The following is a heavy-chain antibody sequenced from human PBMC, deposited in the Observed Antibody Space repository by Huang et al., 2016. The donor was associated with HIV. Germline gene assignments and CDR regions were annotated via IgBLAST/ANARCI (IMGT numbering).Heavy chain of an antibody. J-gene: IGHJ3*01. CDR3: ARDLTGTRAAAAGIRGDAFDV. Sequence: QVQLVQSGAEVKKPGSSVKVSCKASGGTFGSYDISWVRQAPGQGLEVMGGIIPIFDTVNYAQKIQGRVRITADASTSTAYMELTSLRSEDTAVYYCARDLTGTRAAAAGIRGDAFDVWGQGTLVTVSS. V-gene: IGHV1-69*13. D-gene: IGHD6-13*01. CDR2: IIPIFDTV. CDR1: GGTFGSYD.